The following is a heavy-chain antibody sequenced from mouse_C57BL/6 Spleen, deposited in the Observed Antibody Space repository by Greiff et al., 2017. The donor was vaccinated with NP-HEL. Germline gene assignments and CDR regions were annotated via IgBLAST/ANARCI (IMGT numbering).Heavy chain of an antibody. J-gene: IGHJ2*01. CDR2: IDPSDSYT. Sequence: QVQLQQPGAELVKPGASVKLSCKASGYTFTSYWMQWVKQRPGQGLEWIGEIDPSDSYTNYNQKFKGKATLTVDTSSSTAYMQLSSLTSEDSAVYYCAGRGSPGYWGQGTTLTVSS. CDR3: AGRGSPGY. CDR1: GYTFTSYW. D-gene: IGHD3-1*01. V-gene: IGHV1-50*01.